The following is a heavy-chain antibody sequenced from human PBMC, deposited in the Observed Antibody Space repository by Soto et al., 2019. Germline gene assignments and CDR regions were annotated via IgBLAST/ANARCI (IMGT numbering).Heavy chain of an antibody. Sequence: GGSLRLSCAASGFTFDDYAMHWVRQAPGKGLEWVSGISWNSGSIGYADSVKGRFTISRDNAKNSLYLQMNSLRAEDTALYYCAKDRGFRGLLPRDAFDIWGQGTMVTVSS. CDR3: AKDRGFRGLLPRDAFDI. D-gene: IGHD5-12*01. V-gene: IGHV3-9*01. CDR1: GFTFDDYA. J-gene: IGHJ3*02. CDR2: ISWNSGSI.